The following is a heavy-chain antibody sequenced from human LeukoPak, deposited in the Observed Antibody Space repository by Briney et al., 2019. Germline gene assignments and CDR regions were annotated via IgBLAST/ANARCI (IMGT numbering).Heavy chain of an antibody. CDR1: GFTFSDYY. CDR3: ARAAGWFDP. J-gene: IGHJ5*02. Sequence: GGSLRLSCAATGFTFSDYYMTWIRQAPGKGLEWVSYISSSSNNIHYANSVRGRFTISRDNAKNSVYLQMNSLRAEDTAIYYCARAAGWFDPWGQGTLVTVSS. CDR2: ISSSSNNI. V-gene: IGHV3-11*01.